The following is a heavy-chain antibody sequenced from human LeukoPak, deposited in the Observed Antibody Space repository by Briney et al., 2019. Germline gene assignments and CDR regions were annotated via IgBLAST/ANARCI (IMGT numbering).Heavy chain of an antibody. V-gene: IGHV4-59*08. D-gene: IGHD1-26*01. CDR3: ARIVGASDY. J-gene: IGHJ4*02. CDR1: GGSISSSY. CDR2: IYYSGST. Sequence: SETLSLTCTVSGGSISSSYWSWIRQPPGKGLEWIGHIYYSGSTNYNPSLKSRVTISVDTSKNQFSLKLSSVTVADTAVYYCARIVGASDYWGQGTLVTVSS.